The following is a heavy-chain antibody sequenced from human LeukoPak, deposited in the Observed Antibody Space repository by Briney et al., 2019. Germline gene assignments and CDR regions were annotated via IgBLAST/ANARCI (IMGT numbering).Heavy chain of an antibody. D-gene: IGHD6-13*01. CDR3: ARVGAAAGT. CDR2: INHSGST. Sequence: PSETLSLTCAVYGGSFSGYYWSWIRQPPGKGLEWIGEINHSGSTNYNPSLKSRVTISVDTSKNQFSLKLSSVTAADTAVYYCARVGAAAGTWGQGTLVTVSS. J-gene: IGHJ4*02. V-gene: IGHV4-34*01. CDR1: GGSFSGYY.